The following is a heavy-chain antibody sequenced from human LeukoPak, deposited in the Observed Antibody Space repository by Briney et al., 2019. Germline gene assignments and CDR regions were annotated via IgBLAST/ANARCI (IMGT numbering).Heavy chain of an antibody. CDR1: GGSISSGSYY. CDR3: ACGGILTGDWFDP. CDR2: IYTSGST. V-gene: IGHV4-61*02. D-gene: IGHD3-9*01. Sequence: SETLSLTCTVSGGSISSGSYYWSWIRQPAGKGLEWIGRIYTSGSTNYNPSLKSRVTISVDTSKNQFSLKLSSVTAADTAVYYCACGGILTGDWFDPWGQGTLVTVSS. J-gene: IGHJ5*02.